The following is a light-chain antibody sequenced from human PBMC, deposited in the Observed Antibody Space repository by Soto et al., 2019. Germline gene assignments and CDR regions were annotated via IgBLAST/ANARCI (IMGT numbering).Light chain of an antibody. CDR2: GAS. Sequence: IVLTQSPGTLSLSPGERATLSCRASQSVSSSYLAWYQQKPGQAPRLLIYGASSRATGIPDRFSGSGSGTDFTLTISRLEPEVFAVYYCQQYGSLFTFGPGTKVDIK. CDR1: QSVSSSY. J-gene: IGKJ3*01. CDR3: QQYGSLFT. V-gene: IGKV3-20*01.